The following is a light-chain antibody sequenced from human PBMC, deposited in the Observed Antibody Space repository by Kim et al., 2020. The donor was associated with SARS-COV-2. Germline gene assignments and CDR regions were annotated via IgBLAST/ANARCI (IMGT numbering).Light chain of an antibody. J-gene: IGKJ1*01. CDR1: HSVSSN. CDR2: GAG. CDR3: QQYNDWPLWT. Sequence: EIVMTQSPATLSVSPGERATLSCRASHSVSSNVAWYQQRPGQAPRLLIFGAGTRATGIPDRFSGVGSGTEFTLTINSLQAEDFAVYYCQQYNDWPLWTFGQGTKVDIK. V-gene: IGKV3-15*01.